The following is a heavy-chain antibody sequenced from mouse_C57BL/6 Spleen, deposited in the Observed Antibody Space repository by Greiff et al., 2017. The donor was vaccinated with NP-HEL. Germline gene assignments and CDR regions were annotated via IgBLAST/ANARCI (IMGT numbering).Heavy chain of an antibody. CDR3: ATYYDYDYAMDY. CDR2: ISSGGSYT. D-gene: IGHD2-4*01. V-gene: IGHV5-6*02. CDR1: GFTFSSYG. J-gene: IGHJ4*01. Sequence: EVMLVESGGDLVKPGGSLTLSCAASGFTFSSYGMSWVRQTPDKRLEWVATISSGGSYTYYPASVKGRFTISRDNAKNTLYLQMSSLKSEDTAMYYCATYYDYDYAMDYWGQGTSVTVSS.